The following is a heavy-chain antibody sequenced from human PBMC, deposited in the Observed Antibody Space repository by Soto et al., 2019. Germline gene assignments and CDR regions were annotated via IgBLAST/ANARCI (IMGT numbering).Heavy chain of an antibody. D-gene: IGHD2-15*01. V-gene: IGHV4-39*02. CDR1: GGSVSTSRFC. Sequence: QLPLQQSGPGLVKPSETLSLTCTVAGGSVSTSRFCWGWIRQPPGPGLELIGTIYFRGNTYYNPSFRSGVALSAGTSLNHFFLPWSSETAADTAVCYCARVLRTSCSGGSCSSVSDSAIDYWGQGTLVTVSS. CDR3: ARVLRTSCSGGSCSSVSDSAIDY. CDR2: IYFRGNT. J-gene: IGHJ4*02.